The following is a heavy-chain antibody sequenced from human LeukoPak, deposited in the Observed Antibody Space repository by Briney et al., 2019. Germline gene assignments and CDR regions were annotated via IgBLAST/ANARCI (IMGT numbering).Heavy chain of an antibody. V-gene: IGHV3-23*01. J-gene: IGHJ4*02. CDR1: GVTFSNYG. CDR3: AKRVPYSSSSVYFDY. D-gene: IGHD6-6*01. Sequence: GGSLRLSCAASGVTFSNYGMNWVRPAPGKGLEWVSAISDSGSDTYYADSVKGRFTISRDNSKNTLYLQMSSLRAEDTAVYYCAKRVPYSSSSVYFDYWGQGTLVIVSS. CDR2: ISDSGSDT.